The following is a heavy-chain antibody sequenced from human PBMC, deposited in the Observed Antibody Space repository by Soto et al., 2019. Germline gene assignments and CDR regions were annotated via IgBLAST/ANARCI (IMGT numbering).Heavy chain of an antibody. V-gene: IGHV3-33*01. D-gene: IGHD3-3*01. J-gene: IGHJ6*04. CDR1: GFTFSSYG. CDR2: IWYDGSNK. Sequence: GGSLRLSFAASGFTFSSYGMHWVRQAPGKGLEWVAVIWYDGSNKYYADSVKGRFTISRDNSKNTLYLQMNSLRAEDTAVYYCAREYCVFWSGYYFMDVWAKGPRSPSPQ. CDR3: AREYCVFWSGYYFMDV.